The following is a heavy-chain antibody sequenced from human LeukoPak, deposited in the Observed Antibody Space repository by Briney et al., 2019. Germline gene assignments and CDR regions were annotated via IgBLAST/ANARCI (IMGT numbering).Heavy chain of an antibody. CDR2: ISGSGGST. V-gene: IGHV3-23*01. CDR3: AKDTIYYYGSGSPSYFDN. D-gene: IGHD3-10*01. J-gene: IGHJ4*02. Sequence: GGSLRLSCAASGFTFSSYAMSWVRQAPGKGLEWVSSISGSGGSTCYADSVRGGFTISRDSSNNRLYLKMNTLRAEDTAVYYCAKDTIYYYGSGSPSYFDNWGQGTLVIVSS. CDR1: GFTFSSYA.